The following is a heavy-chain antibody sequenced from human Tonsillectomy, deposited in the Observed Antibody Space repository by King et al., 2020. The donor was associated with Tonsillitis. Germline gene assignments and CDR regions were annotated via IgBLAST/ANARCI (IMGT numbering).Heavy chain of an antibody. D-gene: IGHD6-13*01. CDR3: ARSHVVCSWYEGSYYYYGMDV. CDR1: GGTFSSYA. V-gene: IGHV1-69*12. J-gene: IGHJ6*02. Sequence: QLVQSGAEVKKPGSSVKVSCKASGGTFSSYAISWVRQAPGQGLEWMGGIIPIFGTANYAQKFQGRVTITADESTSTAYMELSSLRSEDTAVYYCARSHVVCSWYEGSYYYYGMDVWGQGTTVTVSS. CDR2: IIPIFGTA.